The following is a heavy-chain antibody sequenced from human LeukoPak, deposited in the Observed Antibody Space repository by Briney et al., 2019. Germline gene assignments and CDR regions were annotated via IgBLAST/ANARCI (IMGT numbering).Heavy chain of an antibody. J-gene: IGHJ4*02. CDR2: IYYSGST. CDR3: ARDVLGDYYDSSGYSDY. V-gene: IGHV4-39*07. CDR1: GGSISSSSYY. D-gene: IGHD3-22*01. Sequence: PSETLSLTCTVSGGSISSSSYYWGWIRQPPGKGLEWIGSIYYSGSTYYNPSLKSRVTISVDTSKNQFSLKLSSVTAADTAVYYCARDVLGDYYDSSGYSDYWGQGTLVTVSS.